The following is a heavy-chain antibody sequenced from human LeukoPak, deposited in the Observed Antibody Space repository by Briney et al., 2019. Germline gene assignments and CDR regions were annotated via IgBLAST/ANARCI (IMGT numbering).Heavy chain of an antibody. CDR2: ISSSGSTI. Sequence: PGGSLRLSCAASGFTFSSYSMNWVRQAPGKGLEWVSYISSSGSTIYYADSVKGRFTISRDNAKNSLYLQMNSLRAEDTAVYYCARESVAGNFDTWGQGTLVTVSS. D-gene: IGHD6-19*01. V-gene: IGHV3-48*04. J-gene: IGHJ4*02. CDR3: ARESVAGNFDT. CDR1: GFTFSSYS.